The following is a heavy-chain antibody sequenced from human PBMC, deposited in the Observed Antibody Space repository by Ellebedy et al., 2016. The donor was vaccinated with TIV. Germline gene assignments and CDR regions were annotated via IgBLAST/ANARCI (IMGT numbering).Heavy chain of an antibody. CDR2: INPKSGGT. CDR1: GYTFTSYG. CDR3: ARGRDYGMDV. J-gene: IGHJ6*02. V-gene: IGHV1-2*04. Sequence: AASVKVSCKASGYTFTSYGISWVRQAPGQGLEWMGWINPKSGGTNYAQKFQGWVTMTRDTSISTAYMDLSRLRSDDTAVYYCARGRDYGMDVWGQGTTVTVSS.